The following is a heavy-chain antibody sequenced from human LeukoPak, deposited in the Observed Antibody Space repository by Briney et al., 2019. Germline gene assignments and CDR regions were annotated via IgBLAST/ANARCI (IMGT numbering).Heavy chain of an antibody. J-gene: IGHJ3*02. D-gene: IGHD6-19*01. CDR1: GGSFSGYY. V-gene: IGHV4-34*01. CDR2: INHSGST. Sequence: SSETLSLTCAVYGGSFSGYYWSWIRQPPGKGLEWIGEINHSGSTNYNPSLKSRVTISVDTSKNQFSLKLSSVTAADTAVYYCARFLPYSSGWYDAFDIWGQGTMVTVSS. CDR3: ARFLPYSSGWYDAFDI.